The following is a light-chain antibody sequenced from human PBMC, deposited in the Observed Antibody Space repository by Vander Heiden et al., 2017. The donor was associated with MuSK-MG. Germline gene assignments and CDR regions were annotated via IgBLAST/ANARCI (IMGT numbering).Light chain of an antibody. CDR3: QHNDSTPPVT. CDR2: AAS. Sequence: DIQRTQSPSSLSASVGDRVTITCRASQSISSYLNWYQQKPGKAPKLLIYAASSLQSGVPSRFSGSGYGTDFTLTISSRQPEDFAPYSCQHNDSTPPVTFGQGTLLEIK. CDR1: QSISSY. V-gene: IGKV1-39*01. J-gene: IGKJ5*01.